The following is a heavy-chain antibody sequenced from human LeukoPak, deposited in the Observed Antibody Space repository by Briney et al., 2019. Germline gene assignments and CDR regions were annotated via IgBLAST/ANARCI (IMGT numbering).Heavy chain of an antibody. CDR1: GFTFSTYW. D-gene: IGHD6-19*01. V-gene: IGHV3-7*01. CDR2: IKEGGSEK. Sequence: PGGSLRLSCAASGFTFSTYWMSWARQAPGKGLEWVANIKEGGSEKYYVDSVKGRFTISRDNAKNSLYLQMNRPRADDTAVYSCARGRRMAVAGTASIYFDGWGQGSLLTVSS. J-gene: IGHJ4*02. CDR3: ARGRRMAVAGTASIYFDG.